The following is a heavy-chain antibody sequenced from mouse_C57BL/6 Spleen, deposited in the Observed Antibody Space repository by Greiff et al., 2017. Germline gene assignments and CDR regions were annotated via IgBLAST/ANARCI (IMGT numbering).Heavy chain of an antibody. CDR3: TRGDSDY. J-gene: IGHJ2*01. Sequence: VQRVESGAELVRPGASVTLSCKASGYTFTDYEMHWVKQTPVHGLEWIGAIDPETGGTAYNQKFKGKAILTADKSSSTAYMELRSLTSEDSAVYYCTRGDSDYWGQGTTLTVSS. V-gene: IGHV1-15*01. CDR1: GYTFTDYE. CDR2: IDPETGGT.